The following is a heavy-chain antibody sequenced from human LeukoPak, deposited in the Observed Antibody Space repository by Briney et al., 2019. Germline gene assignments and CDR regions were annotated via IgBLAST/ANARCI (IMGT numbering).Heavy chain of an antibody. J-gene: IGHJ5*02. V-gene: IGHV1-46*01. Sequence: ASVKVSCKASGYTFTSHYMHWVRQAPGQGLEWMGIINPSGGSTSYAQKFQGRVTMTRGTSTSTVYMELSSLRSEDTAVYYCARVRRSISPGDWFDPWGQGTLVTVSS. D-gene: IGHD3-3*01. CDR1: GYTFTSHY. CDR2: INPSGGST. CDR3: ARVRRSISPGDWFDP.